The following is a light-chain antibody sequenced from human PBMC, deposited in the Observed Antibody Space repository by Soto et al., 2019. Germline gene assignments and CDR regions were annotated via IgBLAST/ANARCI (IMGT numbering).Light chain of an antibody. CDR1: QSVSSY. CDR3: QQRSNWPIT. Sequence: EIVLTQSPATLSLSPGERATLSCSASQSVSSYLAWYQQKPGQAPRLLLYDASNRATGIPARFSGSGSGTDFTLTISSLEPEDCAVYYCQQRSNWPITFGQGTRLESK. J-gene: IGKJ5*01. CDR2: DAS. V-gene: IGKV3-11*01.